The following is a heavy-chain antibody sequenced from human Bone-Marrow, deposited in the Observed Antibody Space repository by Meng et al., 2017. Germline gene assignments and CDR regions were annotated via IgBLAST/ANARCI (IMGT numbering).Heavy chain of an antibody. CDR3: AREVSPYYYGSGSENWFDP. D-gene: IGHD3-10*01. J-gene: IGHJ5*02. CDR2: IYYSGST. Sequence: ESGPGLVRPSETLSLTCTVSGGSVSSGSYYWSWIRQPPGKGLEWIGYIYYSGSTNYNPSLKSRVTISVDTSKNQFSLKLSSVTAADTAVYYCAREVSPYYYGSGSENWFDPWGQGTLVTVSS. CDR1: GGSVSSGSYY. V-gene: IGHV4-61*01.